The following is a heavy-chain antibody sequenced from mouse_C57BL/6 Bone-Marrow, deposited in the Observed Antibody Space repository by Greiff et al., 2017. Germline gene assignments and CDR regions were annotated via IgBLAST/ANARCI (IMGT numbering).Heavy chain of an antibody. CDR1: GYTFTSYG. V-gene: IGHV1-81*01. CDR3: AIYYDYDGDYGMDY. CDR2: IYPRSGNT. J-gene: IGHJ4*01. Sequence: VQLQQSGAELARPGASVKLSCKASGYTFTSYGISWVKQRTGQGLEWIGEIYPRSGNTYYNEKFKGKATLTADKSSSTAYMELRSLTSEDSAVYFCAIYYDYDGDYGMDYWGQGTSVTVSS. D-gene: IGHD2-4*01.